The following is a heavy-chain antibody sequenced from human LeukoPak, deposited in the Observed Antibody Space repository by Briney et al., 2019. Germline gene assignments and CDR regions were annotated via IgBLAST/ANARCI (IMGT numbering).Heavy chain of an antibody. CDR1: GYSISSGYY. J-gene: IGHJ3*02. V-gene: IGHV4-38-2*01. CDR3: ARLTGDGYSPQDSFDI. Sequence: ASETLSLTCAVSGYSISSGYYWGWIRQPPGKGLEWIGSIYHSGSTYYNPSLKSRVTISVDTSKNQFSLKLSSVTAADTAVYYCARLTGDGYSPQDSFDIWCQGTMVTVSS. CDR2: IYHSGST. D-gene: IGHD5-24*01.